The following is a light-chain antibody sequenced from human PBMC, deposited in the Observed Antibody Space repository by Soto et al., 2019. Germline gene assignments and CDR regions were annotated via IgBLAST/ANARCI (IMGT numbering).Light chain of an antibody. CDR3: LQDYSYPRT. J-gene: IGKJ1*01. V-gene: IGKV1-6*01. CDR1: QDIRTE. CDR2: GAS. Sequence: AIQMTQSPSSLSASVGDRVTITCRASQDIRTELGWYQQKPGQAPKLLIYGASTLQSGVPSRFSGSGSGTDFTLTISSLQPEDFATYYCLQDYSYPRTFGQGTKVEI.